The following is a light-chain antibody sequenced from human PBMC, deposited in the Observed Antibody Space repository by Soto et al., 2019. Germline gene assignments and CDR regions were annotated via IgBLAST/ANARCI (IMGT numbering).Light chain of an antibody. CDR1: SSDVGGYNY. CDR2: EVN. Sequence: QSALNQPPSASGSPGQSVTISCTGTSSDVGGYNYVSWYQQHPGKAPKLMIYEVNKRPSGVPDRFSASKSGNTASLTVSGLQAEDEADYYCSSYAGSNILFGTGTKVTVL. V-gene: IGLV2-8*01. CDR3: SSYAGSNIL. J-gene: IGLJ1*01.